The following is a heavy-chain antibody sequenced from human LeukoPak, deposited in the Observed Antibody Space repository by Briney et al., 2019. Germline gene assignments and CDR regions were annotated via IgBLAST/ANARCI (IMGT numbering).Heavy chain of an antibody. CDR3: AGMEGDYYDSSGCYAFDI. CDR1: GFTFSSYG. CDR2: ISSSSSTI. V-gene: IGHV3-48*04. J-gene: IGHJ3*02. D-gene: IGHD3-22*01. Sequence: PGGSLRLSCAASGFTFSSYGMHWVRQAPGKGLEWVSYISSSSSTIYYADSVKGRFTISRDNAKNSLYLQMNSLRAEDTAVYYCAGMEGDYYDSSGCYAFDIWGQGTMVTVSS.